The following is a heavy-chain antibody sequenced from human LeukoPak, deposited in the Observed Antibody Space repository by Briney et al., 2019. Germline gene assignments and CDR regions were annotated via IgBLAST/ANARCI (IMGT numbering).Heavy chain of an antibody. CDR2: IIPIFGTA. CDR1: GGTFSSYA. V-gene: IGHV1-69*13. Sequence: ASVKVSCKASGGTFSSYAISWVRQAPGQGLEWMGGIIPIFGTANYAQKFQGRVTITADESTSTAYMELSSLRSEDMAVYYCARDGSSYFDYWGQGTLVTVSS. D-gene: IGHD6-13*01. J-gene: IGHJ4*02. CDR3: ARDGSSYFDY.